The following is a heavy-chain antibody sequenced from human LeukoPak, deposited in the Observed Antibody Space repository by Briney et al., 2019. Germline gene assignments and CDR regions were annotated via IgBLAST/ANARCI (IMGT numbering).Heavy chain of an antibody. CDR2: IYTSGST. D-gene: IGHD6-19*01. CDR3: ARDSTLEQWLVGGWFDP. CDR1: GGSISSYY. V-gene: IGHV4-4*07. Sequence: PSETLSLTCTVSGGSISSYYWSWIRQPAGKGLEWIGRIYTSGSTNYNPSLKSRVTMSVDTSKNQFSLKLSSVTAADTAVYYCARDSTLEQWLVGGWFDPWGQGTLVTVSS. J-gene: IGHJ5*02.